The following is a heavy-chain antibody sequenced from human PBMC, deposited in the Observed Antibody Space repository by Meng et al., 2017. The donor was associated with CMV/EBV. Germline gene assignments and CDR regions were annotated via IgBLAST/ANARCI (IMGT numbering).Heavy chain of an antibody. V-gene: IGHV3-7*01. CDR3: ARVAFLPPYCGGDCSAHYYFDY. CDR1: GFTFSSYW. D-gene: IGHD2-21*01. Sequence: GGSLRLSCAASGFTFSSYWMSWVRQAPGKGLEWVANIKQDGSEKYYVDSVKGRFTISRDNAKNSLYLQMNSLRAEDTAVYYCARVAFLPPYCGGDCSAHYYFDYWGQGTLVTVSS. CDR2: IKQDGSEK. J-gene: IGHJ4*02.